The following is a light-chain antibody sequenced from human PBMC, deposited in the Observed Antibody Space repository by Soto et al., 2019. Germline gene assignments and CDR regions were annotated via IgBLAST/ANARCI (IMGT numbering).Light chain of an antibody. CDR2: SND. CDR3: AAWEDRRNGGV. J-gene: IGLJ3*02. Sequence: QPVLTQAPSASGTPGPGVTISCSGSSSNIGSNTVSWYQQVPGPAPKLLIYSNDQRPSWVPDRFSGSKSGTSASLAIGGLQSEDEAAYYCAAWEDRRNGGVFGVGTQLTVL. CDR1: SSNIGSNT. V-gene: IGLV1-44*01.